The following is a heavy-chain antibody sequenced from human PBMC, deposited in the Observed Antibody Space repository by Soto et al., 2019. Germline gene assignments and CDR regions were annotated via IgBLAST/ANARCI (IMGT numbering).Heavy chain of an antibody. Sequence: QVQLVQSGAEVKKPGASVKVSCKASGYTFTGYYMHWVRQAPGQGLEWMGWINPNSGGTNYAQKFQGWVTMTRDTSISTAYMELSRLRSDDTAVYYCARGLSRITMVRGMLDYYYYGMDVWGQGTTVTVSS. CDR2: INPNSGGT. J-gene: IGHJ6*02. V-gene: IGHV1-2*04. D-gene: IGHD3-10*01. CDR1: GYTFTGYY. CDR3: ARGLSRITMVRGMLDYYYYGMDV.